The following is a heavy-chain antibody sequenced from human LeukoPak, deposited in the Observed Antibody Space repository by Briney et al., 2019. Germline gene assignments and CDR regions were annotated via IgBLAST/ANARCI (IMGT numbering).Heavy chain of an antibody. CDR1: GYSISSGYY. CDR3: ARSKTGFDY. CDR2: IYHSGST. Sequence: SETLSLTCAVSGYSISSGYYWGWIRQPPGKGLEWFGSIYHSGSTYYNPSLKSRVTISVDTSKNQFSLKLSSVTAADTAVYYCARSKTGFDYWGQGTLVTVSS. J-gene: IGHJ4*02. V-gene: IGHV4-38-2*01.